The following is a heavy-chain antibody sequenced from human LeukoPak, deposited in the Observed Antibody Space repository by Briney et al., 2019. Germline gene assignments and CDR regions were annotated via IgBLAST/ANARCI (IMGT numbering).Heavy chain of an antibody. CDR1: GFTFSSYA. D-gene: IGHD3-10*01. Sequence: GGSLRLSCSVSGFTFSSYAMHWVRQAPGKGLEYLSSISSYGGSTYYADSVKGRSTISRDNSKNTLYLQMSSLRGEDTAVYYCVKDPTGRGVVWGQGTLVTVSS. CDR3: VKDPTGRGVV. V-gene: IGHV3-64D*06. J-gene: IGHJ4*02. CDR2: ISSYGGST.